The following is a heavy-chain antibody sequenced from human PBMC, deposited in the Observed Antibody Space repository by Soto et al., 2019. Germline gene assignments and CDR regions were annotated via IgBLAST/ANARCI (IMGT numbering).Heavy chain of an antibody. Sequence: PGWSLRLSCSASVFTISSNAMYWVRQAPGKGLEWVSAISDRGDTTHYADSVKGRFTISRDTSKNTLHLQLNTLRADDTAVYYCAKDKPGTTSFDYWGQGTLVT. D-gene: IGHD1-1*01. J-gene: IGHJ4*02. CDR3: AKDKPGTTSFDY. CDR2: ISDRGDTT. CDR1: VFTISSNA. V-gene: IGHV3-23*01.